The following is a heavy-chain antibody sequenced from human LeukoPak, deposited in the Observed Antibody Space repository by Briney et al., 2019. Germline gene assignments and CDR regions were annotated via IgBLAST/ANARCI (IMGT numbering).Heavy chain of an antibody. D-gene: IGHD3-3*01. V-gene: IGHV3-23*01. CDR3: AREDLSHYDFGC. CDR1: GFTLSNYA. J-gene: IGHJ4*02. Sequence: PGGSLRLSCAASGFTLSNYAMSWVRQAPRKGLEGVSSISADGDTFYAASVKGRFTISRDNSMNTLYLQMNILRGEDTALYYCAREDLSHYDFGCWGQGTLVTVSS. CDR2: ISADGDT.